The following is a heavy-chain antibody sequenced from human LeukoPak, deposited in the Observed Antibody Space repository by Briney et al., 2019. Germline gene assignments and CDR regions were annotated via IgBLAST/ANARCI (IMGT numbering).Heavy chain of an antibody. CDR1: GYTFTSYG. D-gene: IGHD6-19*01. CDR3: AREQYSSGWRSFDY. CDR2: ISAYNGNT. Sequence: ASVKISCKASGYTFTSYGISWVRQAPGQGLEWMGWISAYNGNTNYAQKLQGRVTMTTDTSTSTAYMELRSLRSDDTAVYYCAREQYSSGWRSFDYWGQGTLVTVSS. V-gene: IGHV1-18*01. J-gene: IGHJ4*02.